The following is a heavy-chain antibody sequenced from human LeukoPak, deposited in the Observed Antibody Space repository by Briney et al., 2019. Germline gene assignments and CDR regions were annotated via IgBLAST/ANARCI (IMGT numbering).Heavy chain of an antibody. CDR3: AKDIEPAGLFLDY. J-gene: IGHJ4*02. D-gene: IGHD6-13*01. Sequence: GGSLRLSCAASGFTFSSYWMTWVRQAPGKGLEWVANIKYDGSEKDYMDSVKGRFTISRDNAKNSLYLQMNSLRAGDTAVYYCAKDIEPAGLFLDYWGQGTLVTVSS. CDR2: IKYDGSEK. CDR1: GFTFSSYW. V-gene: IGHV3-7*04.